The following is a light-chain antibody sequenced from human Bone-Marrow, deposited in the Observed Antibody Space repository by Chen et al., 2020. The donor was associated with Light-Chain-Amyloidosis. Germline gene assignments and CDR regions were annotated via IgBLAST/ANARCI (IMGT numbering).Light chain of an antibody. CDR1: SGSIASNY. Sequence: FMLNQPHSVSVSPGKTVTIPCTRSSGSIASNYVQWYQQRPGSSPSTVIYEGNQRPSGVPDRVSGSIDSSSNSAFLTISGLKTEDEADYYCQSYDSNNPVVFGGGTKLTVL. CDR2: EGN. CDR3: QSYDSNNPVV. V-gene: IGLV6-57*01. J-gene: IGLJ2*01.